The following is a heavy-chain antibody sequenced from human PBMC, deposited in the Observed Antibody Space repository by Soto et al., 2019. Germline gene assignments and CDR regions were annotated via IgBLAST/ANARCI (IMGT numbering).Heavy chain of an antibody. J-gene: IGHJ3*01. Sequence: HITLKESGPTLVKPTQTLTLTCIFSGFSFSADGVGVGWIRQPPGKTLEWLSHIYWDDDTHYRPSLKSRLTITKDSSKNQVDLTMTNMDPLDTATYYCAHAFGGTSWPNDAFDVWGEGTVVTVSS. D-gene: IGHD3-16*01. CDR2: IYWDDDT. CDR3: AHAFGGTSWPNDAFDV. CDR1: GFSFSADGVG. V-gene: IGHV2-5*02.